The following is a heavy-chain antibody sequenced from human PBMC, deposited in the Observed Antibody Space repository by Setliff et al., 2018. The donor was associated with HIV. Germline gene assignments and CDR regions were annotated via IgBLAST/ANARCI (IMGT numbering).Heavy chain of an antibody. D-gene: IGHD3-10*01. CDR2: INPNTGGP. Sequence: ASVKVSCKASGYSFTAYYIHWLRQAPGQGLEWMGWINPNTGGPNYARKFQDRVTMTSDTSIATAYMELNRLRSDDTAVYYCAMSLSEGSYWDAFNVWGQGTMVTVSS. CDR3: AMSLSEGSYWDAFNV. CDR1: GYSFTAYY. J-gene: IGHJ3*01. V-gene: IGHV1-2*02.